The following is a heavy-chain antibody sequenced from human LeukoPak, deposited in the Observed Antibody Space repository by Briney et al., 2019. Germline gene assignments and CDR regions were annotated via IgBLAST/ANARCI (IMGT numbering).Heavy chain of an antibody. CDR1: GGTFSSYA. CDR3: ARDHRDVLLWFGESWFDP. D-gene: IGHD3-10*01. V-gene: IGHV1-69*06. Sequence: SVKVSCKASGGTFSSYAISWVRQAPGQGLEWMGGIIPIFGTANSAQKFQGRVTITADKSTSTAYIELSSLRSEDTAVYYCARDHRDVLLWFGESWFDPWGQGTLVTVSS. CDR2: IIPIFGTA. J-gene: IGHJ5*02.